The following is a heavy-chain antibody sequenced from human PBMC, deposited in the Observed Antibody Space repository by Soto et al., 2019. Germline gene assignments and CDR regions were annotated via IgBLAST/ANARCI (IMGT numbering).Heavy chain of an antibody. Sequence: QVQLEQSGAEVKKPGSSVKVSCKASGGNLSDHGVSWLRQAPGQGLEWVGGTIPVFDTAKYAQKFQGRVTIAADKSTNIAYMEFSSLRSDDTAFYCGARGVYGSGNYYTGPSAFDIWGQGTMVIVSS. CDR1: GGNLSDHG. CDR3: ARGVYGSGNYYTGPSAFDI. J-gene: IGHJ3*02. CDR2: TIPVFDTA. D-gene: IGHD3-10*01. V-gene: IGHV1-69*06.